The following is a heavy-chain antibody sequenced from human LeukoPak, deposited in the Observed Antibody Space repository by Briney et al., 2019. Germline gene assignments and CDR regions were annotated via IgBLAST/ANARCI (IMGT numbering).Heavy chain of an antibody. CDR2: ISYSGTT. CDR1: SASISSSPYF. V-gene: IGHV4-39*01. CDR3: ARHSIVVVPAAIIEYYYYMDV. D-gene: IGHD2-2*01. J-gene: IGHJ6*03. Sequence: SETLSLTCTVSSASISSSPYFWGWIRQSPGKGLEWIGSISYSGTTYYNPSLKSRVTISVDTSKNQFSLKLSSVTAADTAVYYCARHSIVVVPAAIIEYYYYMDVWGKGTTVTISS.